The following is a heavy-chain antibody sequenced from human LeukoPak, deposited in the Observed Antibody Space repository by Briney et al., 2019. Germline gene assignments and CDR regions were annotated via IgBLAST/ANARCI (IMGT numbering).Heavy chain of an antibody. V-gene: IGHV3-73*01. CDR1: GFTFSGSA. J-gene: IGHJ4*02. Sequence: GRSLRLSCAAFGFTFSGSAMHWVRQASGKGLEWVGRIRSKANSYATAYAASVKGRFTISRDDSKNTAYMQMNSLKTEDTAVYYCTRHGYDSSDYYATLDYWGQGTLVTVSS. CDR2: IRSKANSYAT. D-gene: IGHD3-22*01. CDR3: TRHGYDSSDYYATLDY.